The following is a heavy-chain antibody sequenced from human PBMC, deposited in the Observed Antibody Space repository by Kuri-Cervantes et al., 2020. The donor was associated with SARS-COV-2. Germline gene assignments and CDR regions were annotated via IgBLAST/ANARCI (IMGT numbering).Heavy chain of an antibody. CDR3: ARDADDSSGYDYFDY. CDR1: GFTFSSYA. J-gene: IGHJ4*02. D-gene: IGHD3-22*01. CDR2: ISYDGSNK. V-gene: IGHV3-30*04. Sequence: LSLTCAASGFTFSSYAMHWVRQAPGKGLEWVANISYDGSNKYYADSVKGRFTISRDNSKNTLYLQMNSLRAEDTAVYYCARDADDSSGYDYFDYWGQGTLVTVSS.